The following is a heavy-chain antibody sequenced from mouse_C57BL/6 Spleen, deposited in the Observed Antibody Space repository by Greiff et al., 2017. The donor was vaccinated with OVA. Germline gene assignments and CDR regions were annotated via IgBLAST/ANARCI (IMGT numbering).Heavy chain of an antibody. CDR1: GYTFTSYW. CDR3: ARDSNYVDFDD. Sequence: QVQLQQSGAELAKPGASVKLSCKASGYTFTSYWMPWVKQRPGQGLEWIGYINPSSGYTKYNQKFKDQATLTADKSSSTAYMQLSSLTYEDSAVYYCARDSNYVDFDDWGQGTTLTVSS. V-gene: IGHV1-7*01. J-gene: IGHJ2*01. D-gene: IGHD2-5*01. CDR2: INPSSGYT.